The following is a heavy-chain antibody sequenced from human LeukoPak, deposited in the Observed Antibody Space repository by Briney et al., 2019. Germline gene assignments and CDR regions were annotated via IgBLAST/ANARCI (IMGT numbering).Heavy chain of an antibody. J-gene: IGHJ4*02. CDR2: ISSDGTNK. V-gene: IGHV3-30-3*02. CDR1: GFTFRSYA. CDR3: AKYNYYGSGSYYNDFDY. Sequence: GRSLRLSCVASGFTFRSYAMHWVRQAPGKGLEWVIVISSDGTNKYYADSVKGRFTVSRDNSKNTLYLQMNSLRDKDTAVYYCAKYNYYGSGSYYNDFDYWGQGTLVTVSS. D-gene: IGHD3-10*01.